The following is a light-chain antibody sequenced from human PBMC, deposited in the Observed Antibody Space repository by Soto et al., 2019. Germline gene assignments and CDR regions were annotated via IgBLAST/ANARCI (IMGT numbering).Light chain of an antibody. J-gene: IGLJ3*02. CDR1: SSNIGSNY. Sequence: QSVLTQPPSASGTPGQRVTISCSGSSSNIGSNYVSWYQQLPGTAPKLLIYSNNQRPSGVPDRFSGSKSGTSASLAISGLRSEDEADYYCSAWDDSLSGVLFGGGTKLTVL. CDR2: SNN. V-gene: IGLV1-47*02. CDR3: SAWDDSLSGVL.